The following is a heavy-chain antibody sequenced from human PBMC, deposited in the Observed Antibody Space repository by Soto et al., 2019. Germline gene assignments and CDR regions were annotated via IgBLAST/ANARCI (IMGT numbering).Heavy chain of an antibody. V-gene: IGHV3-11*01. CDR1: GFNFIDYY. J-gene: IGHJ3*02. Sequence: GPQRHSYRASGFNFIDYYMSWIRKAPGKGLEWVSYISSSGSTIYYADSVKGRFTISRDNAKNSLYLQMNSLRAEDTAVYYCARGGAGRRSGRMGAFDIWGQGTMVTVSS. CDR3: ARGGAGRRSGRMGAFDI. D-gene: IGHD6-19*01. CDR2: ISSSGSTI.